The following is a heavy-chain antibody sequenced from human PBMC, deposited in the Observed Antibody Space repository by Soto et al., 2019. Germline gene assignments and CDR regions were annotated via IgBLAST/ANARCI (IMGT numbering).Heavy chain of an antibody. Sequence: SETLSLTCTVSGGSISSYYWSWIRQPPGKGLEWIGYIYYSGSTNYNPSLKSRVTISVDTSKNQFSLKLSSVTAADTAVYYCARGAHDWSYSSVALDYWGQGTLVT. V-gene: IGHV4-59*01. J-gene: IGHJ4*02. CDR2: IYYSGST. CDR3: ARGAHDWSYSSVALDY. D-gene: IGHD1-26*01. CDR1: GGSISSYY.